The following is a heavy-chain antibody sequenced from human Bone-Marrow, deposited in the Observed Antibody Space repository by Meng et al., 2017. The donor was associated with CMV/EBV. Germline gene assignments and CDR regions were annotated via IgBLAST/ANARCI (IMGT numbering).Heavy chain of an antibody. CDR2: ISSSGSTI. D-gene: IGHD3-3*01. Sequence: GGSLRLSCAASGFTFSSYEMNWVRQAPGKGLEWVSYISSSGSTIYYADSVKGRFTISRDNAKNSLYLQMNSLRAEDTAVYYCAKNGLYDFWSGYYTGYYYGMDVWGQGPTVNVSS. V-gene: IGHV3-48*03. CDR3: AKNGLYDFWSGYYTGYYYGMDV. CDR1: GFTFSSYE. J-gene: IGHJ6*02.